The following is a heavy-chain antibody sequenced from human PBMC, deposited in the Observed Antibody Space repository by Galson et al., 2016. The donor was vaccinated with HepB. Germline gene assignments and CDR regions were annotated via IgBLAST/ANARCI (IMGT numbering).Heavy chain of an antibody. CDR2: ISGNGDST. Sequence: SLRLSCAASGFSFSTYGMSWVRQAPGKGLEWVSSISGNGDSTYYADAVKGRFTISRDKSKKTVYLQMNSLRAEDTARYHCVKLLSGFWSGLHLRGTSGEMDGWGQGTTVAVSS. V-gene: IGHV3-23*01. CDR1: GFSFSTYG. J-gene: IGHJ6*02. CDR3: VKLLSGFWSGLHLRGTSGEMDG. D-gene: IGHD3-3*01.